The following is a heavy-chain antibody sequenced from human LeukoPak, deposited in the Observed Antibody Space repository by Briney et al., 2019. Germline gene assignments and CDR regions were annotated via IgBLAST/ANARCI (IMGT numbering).Heavy chain of an antibody. CDR2: MNPNIGNT. V-gene: IGHV1-8*02. Sequence: ASVKVSCKASGYTFTSYDINWVRQAPGQGLEWIGWMNPNIGNTGYAQKFQGRVTMTRDISISTAYMELSSLRSEDTAVYYCARRGTTPFGYWGQGTLVTVSS. J-gene: IGHJ4*02. CDR1: GYTFTSYD. CDR3: ARRGTTPFGY. D-gene: IGHD1-1*01.